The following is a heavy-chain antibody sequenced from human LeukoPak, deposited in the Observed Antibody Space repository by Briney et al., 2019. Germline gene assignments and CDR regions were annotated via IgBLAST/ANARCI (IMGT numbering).Heavy chain of an antibody. Sequence: SETLSLTCTVSGGSISSYYWSWIRQPAGKGLEWIGFIYTSGSAKYNPSLKSRVTISVDTSKNQFSLKLSSVTAADTAVYYCARQGGSGSFYNSIYYYYYYMDVWGKGTTVTVSS. J-gene: IGHJ6*03. D-gene: IGHD3-10*01. CDR3: ARQGGSGSFYNSIYYYYYYMDV. V-gene: IGHV4-4*09. CDR1: GGSISSYY. CDR2: IYTSGSA.